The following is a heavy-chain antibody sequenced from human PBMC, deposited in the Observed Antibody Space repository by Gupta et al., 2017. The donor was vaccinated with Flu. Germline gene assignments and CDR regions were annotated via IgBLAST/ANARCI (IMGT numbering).Heavy chain of an antibody. CDR1: GFTFSYYG. V-gene: IGHV3-30*18. CDR2: ISYDGSNK. D-gene: IGHD5-18*01. CDR3: ANDRGYNYGDGVDY. J-gene: IGHJ4*02. Sequence: HVQLVESGGGVVQPGRSLRLSCAASGFTFSYYGMHWVRQAPGKGLEWVAVISYDGSNKYYADSVKGRFTISRDNSKNTLLLQMNSLRAEDTAVYYCANDRGYNYGDGVDYWGQGTLVTVSS.